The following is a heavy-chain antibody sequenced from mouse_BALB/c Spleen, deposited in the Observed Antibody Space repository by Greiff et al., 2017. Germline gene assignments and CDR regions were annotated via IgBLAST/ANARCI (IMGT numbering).Heavy chain of an antibody. D-gene: IGHD2-1*01. V-gene: IGHV1S81*02. CDR1: AYTFTSYY. Sequence: QVQLQQPGAELVKPGASVKLSCKASAYTFTSYYMYWVKQRPGQGLEWIGGINPSNGGTNFNEKFKSKATLTVDKSSSTAYMQLSSLTSEDSAVYYCTRFGNFYFDYWGQGTTLTVSS. CDR3: TRFGNFYFDY. CDR2: INPSNGGT. J-gene: IGHJ2*01.